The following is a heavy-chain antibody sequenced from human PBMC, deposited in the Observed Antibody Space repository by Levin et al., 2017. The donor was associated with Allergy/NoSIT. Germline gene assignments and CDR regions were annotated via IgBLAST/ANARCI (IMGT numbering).Heavy chain of an antibody. V-gene: IGHV3-48*02. Sequence: GGSLRLSCAASGFTFTSYGMNWVRQAPGKGLEWLSYISTYSSSMFYADSVRGRFTISKDNARNLLFLQMNSLRDEDTAIYYCARGLRADMEPRADDHFDLWGQGTLVTVSS. CDR1: GFTFTSYG. J-gene: IGHJ3*01. CDR2: ISTYSSSM. CDR3: ARGLRADMEPRADDHFDL. D-gene: IGHD1-1*01.